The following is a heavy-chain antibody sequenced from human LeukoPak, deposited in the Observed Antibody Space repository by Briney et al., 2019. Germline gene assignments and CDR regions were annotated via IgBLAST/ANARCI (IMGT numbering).Heavy chain of an antibody. D-gene: IGHD3-10*01. CDR2: IKGDGSST. V-gene: IGHV3-74*01. CDR1: GFTFSSYS. CDR3: ARLGARSGSYDY. Sequence: GGSLRLSCAASGFTFSSYSMHWVRQAPGKGLVWVSRIKGDGSSTSYADSVKGRFTISRDNAKNTLYLQMNSLRAEDTAVYYCARLGARSGSYDYWGQGTLVTVSS. J-gene: IGHJ4*02.